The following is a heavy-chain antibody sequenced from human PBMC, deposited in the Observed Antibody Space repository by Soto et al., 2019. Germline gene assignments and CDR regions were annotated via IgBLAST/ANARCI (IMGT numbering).Heavy chain of an antibody. CDR3: LLGVFDF. CDR1: GGSISGSYYY. Sequence: PSETLSLTCAVSGGSISGSYYYWGWLRQSPGKGPEWIGSVFYTGFTSYNPSLESRVSVSVDTSKNQFSLDSDDSAVYYCVSEMPLLGVFDFWGQGTLVTVSS. D-gene: IGHD2-21*01. J-gene: IGHJ4*02. V-gene: IGHV4-39*01. CDR2: VFYTGFT.